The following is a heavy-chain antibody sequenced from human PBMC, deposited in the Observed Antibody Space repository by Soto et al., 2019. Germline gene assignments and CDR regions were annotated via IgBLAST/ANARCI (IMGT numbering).Heavy chain of an antibody. D-gene: IGHD3-22*01. CDR3: ARDRRAYYDSSGTHFDY. CDR2: IIPILGIA. Sequence: ASVKLSGKAAGSSFSGDTISWVRQAPGQGLEWMGRIIPILGIANYAQKFQGRVTITADKSTSTAYMELSSLRSEDTAVYYCARDRRAYYDSSGTHFDYWG. J-gene: IGHJ4*01. V-gene: IGHV1-69*04. CDR1: GSSFSGDT.